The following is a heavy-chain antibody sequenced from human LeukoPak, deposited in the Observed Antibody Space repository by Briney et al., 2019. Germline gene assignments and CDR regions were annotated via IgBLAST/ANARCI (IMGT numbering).Heavy chain of an antibody. CDR3: VRDYNLGFDY. Sequence: TGGSLRLSCAASGFALSIYNMNWVRQAPGKGLEWISYISTTNAIYYADSVKGRFTISRDNAKNSLYLQMNSLRGEDTGVYYCVRDYNLGFDYWGQGTVVAVSS. J-gene: IGHJ4*02. CDR1: GFALSIYN. V-gene: IGHV3-48*01. D-gene: IGHD7-27*01. CDR2: ISTTNAI.